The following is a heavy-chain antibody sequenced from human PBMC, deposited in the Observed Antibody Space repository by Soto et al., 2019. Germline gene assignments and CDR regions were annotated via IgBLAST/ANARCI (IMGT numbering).Heavy chain of an antibody. CDR3: ARCSLVVVPAPGFDP. D-gene: IGHD2-2*01. J-gene: IGHJ5*02. CDR1: GGSVSSGDYY. CDR2: IYYSGRT. V-gene: IGHV4-61*08. Sequence: SETLSLTCTVSGGSVSSGDYYWSWIRQPPGKGLEWIGHIYYSGRTSFNPSLKSRVTISVDTSKNRFSLKVNSVAAADTAVYYCARCSLVVVPAPGFDPWGRGTLVTVSS.